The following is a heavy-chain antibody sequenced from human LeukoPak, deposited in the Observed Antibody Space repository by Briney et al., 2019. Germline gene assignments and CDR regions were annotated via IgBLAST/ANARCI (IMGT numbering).Heavy chain of an antibody. Sequence: GGSLRLSCAASGFTFSSYAMSWVRQAPGKGLEWVSAISGRGDSTYYAGSVKGRFTISRDNSKNTLYLQMNSLRAEDTAVYYCATDLRISMVRGVGYWGQGTLVTVSS. V-gene: IGHV3-23*01. D-gene: IGHD3-10*01. CDR1: GFTFSSYA. J-gene: IGHJ4*02. CDR3: ATDLRISMVRGVGY. CDR2: ISGRGDST.